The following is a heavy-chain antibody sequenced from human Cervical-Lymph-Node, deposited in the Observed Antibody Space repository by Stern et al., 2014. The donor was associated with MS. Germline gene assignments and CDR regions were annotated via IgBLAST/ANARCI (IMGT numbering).Heavy chain of an antibody. V-gene: IGHV1-69*01. CDR2: IIPIFGTG. Sequence: QVQLVQSGAEVKKPGSSVKVSCKASGGTFSNYAFSWVRQAPGQGLEWMGGIIPIFGTGKHAQKFQGRVTITADESTSTAYMELSSLRSEDTAVYYCARARQKVTEVTPRIYYFDYWGQGTLVTVSS. CDR3: ARARQKVTEVTPRIYYFDY. D-gene: IGHD4-23*01. CDR1: GGTFSNYA. J-gene: IGHJ4*02.